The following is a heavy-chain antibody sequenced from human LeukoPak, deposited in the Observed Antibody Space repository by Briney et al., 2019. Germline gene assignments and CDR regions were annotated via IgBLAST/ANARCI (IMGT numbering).Heavy chain of an antibody. CDR1: GGSISSSSYY. Sequence: SETLSLTCTVSGGSISSSSYYWGWIRQPPGKGLEWIGEINHSGSTNYNPSLKSRVTISVDTSKNQFSLKLSSVTAADTAVYYCARHSYGILTFDAFDIWGQGTMVTVSS. J-gene: IGHJ3*02. D-gene: IGHD3-9*01. CDR3: ARHSYGILTFDAFDI. CDR2: INHSGST. V-gene: IGHV4-39*01.